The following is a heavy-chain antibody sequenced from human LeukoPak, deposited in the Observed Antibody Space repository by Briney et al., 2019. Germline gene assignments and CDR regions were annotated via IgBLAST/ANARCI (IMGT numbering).Heavy chain of an antibody. J-gene: IGHJ4*02. CDR2: IAFDTGDT. V-gene: IGHV3-21*06. CDR1: GFVFSRYR. D-gene: IGHD5-18*01. CDR3: SREGKLYGYGRGDFDY. Sequence: GESLRLSCAASGFVFSRYRVNWVRQAPGKGLEWVSSIAFDTGDTFYAASVKGRFTVSRDDAKNSLYLQMNSLRAEDTAVYYCSREGKLYGYGRGDFDYWGQGTLVTVSS.